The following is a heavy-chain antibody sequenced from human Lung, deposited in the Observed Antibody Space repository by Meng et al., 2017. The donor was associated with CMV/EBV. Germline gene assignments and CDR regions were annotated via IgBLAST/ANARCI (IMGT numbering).Heavy chain of an antibody. CDR2: ISHTGIN. CDR3: ARNSYGDFAPFQY. J-gene: IGHJ4*02. D-gene: IGHD4-17*01. V-gene: IGHV4-4*02. Sequence: CAVSGGSISSFNWWSWVRQTPGKGLEWIGEISHTGINNSNPSLNTRVIMSVDKSKNQFSLKLHSVTAADTAVYYCARNSYGDFAPFQYWGQGILVTVSS. CDR1: GGSISSFNW.